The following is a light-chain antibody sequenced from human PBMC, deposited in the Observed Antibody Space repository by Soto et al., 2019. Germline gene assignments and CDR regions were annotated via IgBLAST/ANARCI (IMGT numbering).Light chain of an antibody. J-gene: IGLJ2*01. CDR2: DVS. CDR1: SSDVGGYNY. V-gene: IGLV2-14*01. Sequence: QSVLTQPASVSGSPGQSITISCTGNSSDVGGYNYVSWYQQHPGKAPKLMIYDVSNRPSGVSNRFSGSKSGNTASLTISGLQAEEEADYYCSSYTSSSPHVVFGGGTKLTVL. CDR3: SSYTSSSPHVV.